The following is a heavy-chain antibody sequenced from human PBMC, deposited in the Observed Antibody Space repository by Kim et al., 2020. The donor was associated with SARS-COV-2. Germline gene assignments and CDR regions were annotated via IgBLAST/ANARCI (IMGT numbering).Heavy chain of an antibody. CDR2: INHSGST. CDR3: GRGPRALTFGGVIVLYDAFDI. CDR1: GGSFSGYY. J-gene: IGHJ3*02. D-gene: IGHD3-16*02. V-gene: IGHV4-34*01. Sequence: SETLSLTCAVYGGSFSGYYWSWIRQPPGKGLEWIGEINHSGSTNYNPSLKSRVTISVDTSKNQFSLKLSSVTAADTAVYYCGRGPRALTFGGVIVLYDAFDIWGQGTMVTVSS.